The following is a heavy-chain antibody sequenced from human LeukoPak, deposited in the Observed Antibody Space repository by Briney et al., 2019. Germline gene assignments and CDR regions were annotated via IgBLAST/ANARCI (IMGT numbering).Heavy chain of an antibody. V-gene: IGHV3-23*01. J-gene: IGHJ4*02. CDR2: IRGSGGSR. CDR1: GFTFSSYA. CDR3: AKAAALGIVVVAQDY. Sequence: GGSLRLSCAASGFTFSSYAMSWVRQAPGKWLEWVSAIRGSGGSRYYADPGKGRFTISRDNSKNTLYLQMNSLRAEDTAVYYCAKAAALGIVVVAQDYWGQGTLVTVSS. D-gene: IGHD2-15*01.